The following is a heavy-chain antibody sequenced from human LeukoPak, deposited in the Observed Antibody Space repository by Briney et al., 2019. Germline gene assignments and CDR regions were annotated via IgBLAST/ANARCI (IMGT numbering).Heavy chain of an antibody. CDR3: ASGSGSSLDY. V-gene: IGHV3-30*03. CDR1: GFTFSSYG. Sequence: GGSLRLSCAASGFTFSSYGMHWVRQAPGKGLEWVAVISYDGSNKYYADSVKGRFTISRDNSKNTLYLQMNSLRAEDTAVYYCASGSGSSLDYWGQGTLVTVSS. D-gene: IGHD1-26*01. J-gene: IGHJ4*02. CDR2: ISYDGSNK.